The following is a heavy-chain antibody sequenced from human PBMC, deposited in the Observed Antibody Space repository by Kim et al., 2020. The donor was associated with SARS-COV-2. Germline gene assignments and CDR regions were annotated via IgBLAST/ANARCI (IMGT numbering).Heavy chain of an antibody. CDR2: FYYSAYT. Sequence: SETLSLTCSVSGGSVSSGNYYWSWIRQPPGKGLEYIGCFYYSAYTRYNPSLTGRVTISADMSKNQFSLKLTSVTAADTAVYYCARETSDTVTYATAYWGPGSLVIVSS. CDR1: GGSVSSGNYY. V-gene: IGHV4-61*01. D-gene: IGHD4-17*01. CDR3: ARETSDTVTYATAY. J-gene: IGHJ4*02.